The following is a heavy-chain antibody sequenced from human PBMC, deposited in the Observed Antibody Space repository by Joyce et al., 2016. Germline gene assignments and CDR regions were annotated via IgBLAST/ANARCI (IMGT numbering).Heavy chain of an antibody. Sequence: QVQLVESGGGVVQPGRSLRLSCAASGFTFSSYGMHWVRQAPGKGLEWVAVIWYDGSNKYYVDAVKGRFNIARDNTKNTLYLQMKSLRAEDTAVYYCARGRITIPGVVIGGLKDYFDYWGQGTLVTVSS. CDR2: IWYDGSNK. CDR3: ARGRITIPGVVIGGLKDYFDY. V-gene: IGHV3-33*01. J-gene: IGHJ4*02. CDR1: GFTFSSYG. D-gene: IGHD3-3*01.